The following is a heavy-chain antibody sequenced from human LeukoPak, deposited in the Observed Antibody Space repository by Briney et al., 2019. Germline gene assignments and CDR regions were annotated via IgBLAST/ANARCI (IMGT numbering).Heavy chain of an antibody. Sequence: GGSLRLSCAASGFNFANHAMSWVRQTPGKGLEWVSAISGGGDITYYADSVRGRFTISRDNSKDTLFLRMHSLRPGDTAVYYCVREDTPATANYWGQGTLVTISS. CDR3: VREDTPATANY. CDR2: ISGGGDIT. CDR1: GFNFANHA. D-gene: IGHD2-21*02. J-gene: IGHJ4*02. V-gene: IGHV3-23*01.